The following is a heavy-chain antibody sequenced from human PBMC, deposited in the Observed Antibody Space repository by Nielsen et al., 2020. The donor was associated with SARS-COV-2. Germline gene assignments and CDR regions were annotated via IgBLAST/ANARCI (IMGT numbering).Heavy chain of an antibody. CDR1: GYSFSTYW. CDR3: ARHGNDFGGNDLDY. D-gene: IGHD4-23*01. J-gene: IGHJ4*02. Sequence: GESLKISCEGSGYSFSTYWIAWVRQMPGKGLEWMGIVYPGDSDARYSPSFQGQVTISVDKSINTAYLQWSSLKASDTAIYYCARHGNDFGGNDLDYWGQGTLVTVSS. CDR2: VYPGDSDA. V-gene: IGHV5-51*01.